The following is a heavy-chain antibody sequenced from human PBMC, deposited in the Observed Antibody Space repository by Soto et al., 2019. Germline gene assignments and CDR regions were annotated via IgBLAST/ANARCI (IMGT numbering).Heavy chain of an antibody. V-gene: IGHV3-11*01. Sequence: QVQLVESGGGLVTPGGSLRVSCAASGFTFSDYYMTWIRQAPGKGLEWVSYISPSGNTVFYADSVKGRFTVSRDNSKNSLYLQMNGLSAEDSAVYSCEGARHGLYYFDYWSQGSLVTVSS. J-gene: IGHJ4*02. CDR2: ISPSGNTV. D-gene: IGHD2-8*01. CDR3: EGARHGLYYFDY. CDR1: GFTFSDYY.